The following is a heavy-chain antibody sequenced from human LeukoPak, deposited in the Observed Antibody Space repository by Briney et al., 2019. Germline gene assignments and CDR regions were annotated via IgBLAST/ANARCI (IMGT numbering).Heavy chain of an antibody. J-gene: IGHJ4*02. V-gene: IGHV3-21*01. CDR3: ARMRYSSGWYPGYFDY. Sequence: GGSLRLSCAASGFTFSSYSMNWVRQAPGKGLEWVSSITSSSTYIYYADSVKGRFTISRDNAKNSLYLQMNSLRAEDTAVYYCARMRYSSGWYPGYFDYWGQGTLVTVSS. CDR2: ITSSSTYI. CDR1: GFTFSSYS. D-gene: IGHD6-19*01.